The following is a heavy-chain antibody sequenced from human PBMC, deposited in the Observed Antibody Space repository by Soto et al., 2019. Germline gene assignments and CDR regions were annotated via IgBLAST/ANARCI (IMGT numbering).Heavy chain of an antibody. CDR3: ARGAPNWNLINYFDY. CDR2: IYYSGST. J-gene: IGHJ4*02. V-gene: IGHV4-59*01. D-gene: IGHD1-20*01. Sequence: QVQLQESGPGLVKPSETLSLTCTVSGGSISSYYWSWIRQPPGKGLEWIGYIYYSGSTNYNPSLKSRVTISVDTSKNQFSLKLSSVTAADTAVYSCARGAPNWNLINYFDYWGQGTLVTVSS. CDR1: GGSISSYY.